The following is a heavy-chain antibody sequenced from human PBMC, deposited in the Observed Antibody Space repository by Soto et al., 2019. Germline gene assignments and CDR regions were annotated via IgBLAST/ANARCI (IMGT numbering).Heavy chain of an antibody. V-gene: IGHV4-4*07. J-gene: IGHJ6*02. CDR1: GGSISSYY. Sequence: PSETLSLTCTVSGGSISSYYWSWIRQPAGKGLEWIGRIYTSGSTNYNPSLKNRVTMSVDTSKNQFSLKLSSVTAADTAVYYCARDYYDSSGYYYYYYYGMDVWGQGTTVTVSS. D-gene: IGHD3-22*01. CDR3: ARDYYDSSGYYYYYYYGMDV. CDR2: IYTSGST.